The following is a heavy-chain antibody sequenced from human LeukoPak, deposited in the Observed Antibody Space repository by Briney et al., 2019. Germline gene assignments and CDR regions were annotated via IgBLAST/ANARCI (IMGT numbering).Heavy chain of an antibody. V-gene: IGHV4-34*01. CDR2: INHSGST. J-gene: IGHJ4*02. CDR1: GGSFSGYY. Sequence: PSETLSLTCAVYGGSFSGYYWSWIRQPPGKGLEWIGEINHSGSTNYNPSLKSRVTISVDTSKNQFSLKLSSVTAADTAVYYCARRRVRYYYGSGSYPFDYWGQGTLVTVSS. CDR3: ARRRVRYYYGSGSYPFDY. D-gene: IGHD3-10*01.